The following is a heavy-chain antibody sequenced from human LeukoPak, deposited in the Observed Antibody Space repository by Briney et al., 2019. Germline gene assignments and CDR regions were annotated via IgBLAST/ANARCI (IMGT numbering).Heavy chain of an antibody. J-gene: IGHJ4*02. D-gene: IGHD3-10*01. Sequence: GGSLRLSCAVSGITLSNYGMSWVRQAPGKGLEWVAGLSGSGGGTNCADSVQGRFTISRDNPKNTLYLQMNSLRAEDTAVYFCAKRGVVIRVFLVGFHKEAYYFDSWGQGALVTVSS. CDR3: AKRGVVIRVFLVGFHKEAYYFDS. CDR2: LSGSGGGT. V-gene: IGHV3-23*01. CDR1: GITLSNYG.